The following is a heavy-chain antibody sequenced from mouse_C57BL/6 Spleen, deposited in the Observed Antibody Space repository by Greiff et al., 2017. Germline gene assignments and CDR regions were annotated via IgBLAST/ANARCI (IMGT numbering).Heavy chain of an antibody. CDR2: IHPNSGST. D-gene: IGHD1-1*01. Sequence: VKLQQPGAELVKPGASVKFSCKASGYTFTSYWMHWVKQRPGQGLEWIGMIHPNSGSTNYNEKFKSKATLTVDKSSSTAYMQLSSLTSEDSAVYYCAREITTVVAKAMDYWGQGTSVTVSS. J-gene: IGHJ4*01. CDR1: GYTFTSYW. V-gene: IGHV1-64*01. CDR3: AREITTVVAKAMDY.